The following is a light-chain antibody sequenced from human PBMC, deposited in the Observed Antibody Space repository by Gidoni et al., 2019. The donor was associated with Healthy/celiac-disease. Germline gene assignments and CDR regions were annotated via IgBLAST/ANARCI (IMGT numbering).Light chain of an antibody. CDR2: AAS. CDR1: QRTSSY. J-gene: IGKJ2*01. V-gene: IGKV1-39*01. Sequence: DIQMTQSPSSLSASVGDRVTITCRASQRTSSYLNWYQQKPGKAPKLLIYAASSLQSGVPSRFSGSGSGTDFTITISSLQPEDFATYYCQQSDSTPYTFGQGTKLEIK. CDR3: QQSDSTPYT.